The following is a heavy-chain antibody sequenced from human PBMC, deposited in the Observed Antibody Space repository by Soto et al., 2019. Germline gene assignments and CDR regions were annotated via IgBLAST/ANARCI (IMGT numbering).Heavy chain of an antibody. Sequence: GGSLRLSCAASGFTFSNAWMSWVRQAPGKGLEWVGRIKSKTDGGTTDYAAPVKGRFTISRDDSKNTLYLQMNSLKTEDTAVYYCTTGSSGWYDAFDIWGQGTMVTVSS. D-gene: IGHD6-19*01. V-gene: IGHV3-15*01. CDR3: TTGSSGWYDAFDI. J-gene: IGHJ3*02. CDR2: IKSKTDGGTT. CDR1: GFTFSNAW.